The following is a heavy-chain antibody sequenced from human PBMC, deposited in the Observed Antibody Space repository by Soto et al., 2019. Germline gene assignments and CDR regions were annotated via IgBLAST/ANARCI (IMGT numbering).Heavy chain of an antibody. Sequence: PGGSVRLSCAASGFTFSSYTMNCVRQAPWKGLECVWSISSSSTSVYYADSVKGRFTISRDNAKNSLYLQMNSLRAEDTAVYYCACGQYFEILTGYFEAWGQGTMVTVSS. V-gene: IGHV3-21*01. CDR1: GFTFSSYT. J-gene: IGHJ5*02. CDR3: ACGQYFEILTGYFEA. D-gene: IGHD3-9*01. CDR2: ISSSSTSV.